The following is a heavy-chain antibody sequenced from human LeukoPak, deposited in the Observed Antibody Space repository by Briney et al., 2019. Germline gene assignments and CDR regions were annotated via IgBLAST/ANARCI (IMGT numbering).Heavy chain of an antibody. Sequence: SSETLSPTCTVSGASINKDYWAWIRQPAGKELEWIGRIHPSGITHQNPSLRGRVTMSIDASKNQFSLNLSSVTAADTAVYYCVRDEYRDVWGKGTTVTVSS. J-gene: IGHJ6*04. CDR1: GASINKDY. D-gene: IGHD2/OR15-2a*01. V-gene: IGHV4-4*07. CDR2: IHPSGIT. CDR3: VRDEYRDV.